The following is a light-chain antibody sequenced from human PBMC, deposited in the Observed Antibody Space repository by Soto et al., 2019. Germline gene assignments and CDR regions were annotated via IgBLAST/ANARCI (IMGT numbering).Light chain of an antibody. CDR2: ENN. J-gene: IGLJ1*01. V-gene: IGLV1-51*02. CDR3: SSYAGSTPYV. CDR1: SSNIGNNY. Sequence: QSVLTQPPSVSAAPGQKVTISCSGSSSNIGNNYVSWYQQLPGTAPKLLIYENNKRPSGIPDRFSGSKSGNTASLTVSGLQAEDDADYYCSSYAGSTPYVFGTGTKLTVL.